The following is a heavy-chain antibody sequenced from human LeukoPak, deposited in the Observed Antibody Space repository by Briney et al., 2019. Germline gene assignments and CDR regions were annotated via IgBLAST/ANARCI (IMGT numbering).Heavy chain of an antibody. CDR3: ARVTTVTTFDY. Sequence: SETLSLTCTVSGDSISSGGYSWSWIRQPPGKGLEWIEYIYHSGTTYYNPSLKSRVTISVDRSKNQFSLKLSSVTAADTAVYYCARVTTVTTFDYWGQGTLVTVSS. V-gene: IGHV4-30-2*01. D-gene: IGHD4-17*01. CDR2: IYHSGTT. J-gene: IGHJ4*02. CDR1: GDSISSGGYS.